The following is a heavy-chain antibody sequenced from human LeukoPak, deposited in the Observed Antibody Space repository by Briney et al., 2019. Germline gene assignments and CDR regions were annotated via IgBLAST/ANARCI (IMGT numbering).Heavy chain of an antibody. J-gene: IGHJ4*02. CDR3: ARGPPVAGPFDY. V-gene: IGHV4-34*01. D-gene: IGHD6-19*01. CDR1: GGSFSGYY. CDR2: INHSGST. Sequence: KASETLSLTCAVYGGSFSGYYWSWIGQPPGKGLEWIGEINHSGSTNYNPSLKSRVTISVDTSKNQFSLKLSSVTAADTAVYYCARGPPVAGPFDYWGQGTLVTVSS.